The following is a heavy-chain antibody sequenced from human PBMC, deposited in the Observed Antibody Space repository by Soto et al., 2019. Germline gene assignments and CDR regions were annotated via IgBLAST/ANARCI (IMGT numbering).Heavy chain of an antibody. V-gene: IGHV3-30*18. D-gene: IGHD3-16*01. J-gene: IGHJ6*02. CDR2: ISYDGSNK. Sequence: SMRLSCASSGFTFSSYGMHWFRQAPGKGLEWVAVISYDGSNKYYADSVKGRFTISRDNSKNTLYLQMNSLRAEDTAVYYCAKWGVLIRLGMDVWGQGTTVTVSS. CDR1: GFTFSSYG. CDR3: AKWGVLIRLGMDV.